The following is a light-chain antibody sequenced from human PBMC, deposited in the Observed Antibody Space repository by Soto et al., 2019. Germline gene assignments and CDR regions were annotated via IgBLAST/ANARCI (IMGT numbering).Light chain of an antibody. CDR3: QSYDSSLSGYVV. Sequence: QSVLTQPPSVSGAPGQRVTISCTGSSSNIGAGYDVHWYQQLPGTAPKLLIYGNSNRPSGVPDRFSGSKSGTSASLAITGLEVEDEADYDCQSYDSSLSGYVVFGGGTKLTVL. J-gene: IGLJ2*01. CDR1: SSNIGAGYD. CDR2: GNS. V-gene: IGLV1-40*01.